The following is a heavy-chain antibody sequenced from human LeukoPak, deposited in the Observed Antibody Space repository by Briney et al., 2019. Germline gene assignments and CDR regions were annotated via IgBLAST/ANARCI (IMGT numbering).Heavy chain of an antibody. Sequence: GGSLRLSCAASGFTVSTNYMSWVRQAPGSGLEWVSVIYSGGTTYYADSVKGRFTISRDNSKNALYLQMNSLRAEDTAVYYCANEIRPNDYWGQGTLVTVSS. V-gene: IGHV3-53*01. CDR2: IYSGGTT. CDR3: ANEIRPNDY. J-gene: IGHJ4*02. CDR1: GFTVSTNY. D-gene: IGHD4-17*01.